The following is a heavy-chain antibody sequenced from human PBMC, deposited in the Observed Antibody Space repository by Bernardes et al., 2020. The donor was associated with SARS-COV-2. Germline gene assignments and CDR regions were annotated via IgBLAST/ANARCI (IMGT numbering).Heavy chain of an antibody. V-gene: IGHV3-30*18. D-gene: IGHD3-22*01. Sequence: GGSLRLSCAASGFTFSSYGMHWVRQAPGKGLEWVAVISYDGSNKYYADSVKGRFTISRDNSKNTLYLQMNSLRAEDTAVYYCAKEDVTMIVVVIAPYYYYGMDGWGEGTTVTVAS. CDR3: AKEDVTMIVVVIAPYYYYGMDG. CDR1: GFTFSSYG. CDR2: ISYDGSNK. J-gene: IGHJ6*04.